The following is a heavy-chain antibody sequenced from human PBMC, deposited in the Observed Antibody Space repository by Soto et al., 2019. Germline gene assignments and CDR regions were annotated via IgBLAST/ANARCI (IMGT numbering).Heavy chain of an antibody. J-gene: IGHJ4*02. CDR3: AHANKWDYRTPYYFDS. D-gene: IGHD1-7*01. Sequence: QITLKASGPTLVKPTQPLTLTCTFSGFSLNTSGVGVGWVRQPPGKALVWLALIYGNDDQRYNLFLKNSLTITKDTSRDQVVLTITPMGPVDTVTYYCAHANKWDYRTPYYFDSWGQGTLVTV. V-gene: IGHV2-5*01. CDR1: GFSLNTSGVG. CDR2: IYGNDDQ.